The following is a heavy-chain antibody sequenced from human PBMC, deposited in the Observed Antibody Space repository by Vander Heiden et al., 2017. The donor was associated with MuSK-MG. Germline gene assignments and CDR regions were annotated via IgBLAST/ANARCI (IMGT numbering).Heavy chain of an antibody. Sequence: QVQLVPSGAEVKKPGSSVKVSCKASGGTFSSYAISWVRQAPGQGLEWMGGIIPIFGTANDAQKFQGRVTITADESTSTAYMELSSLRSEDTAVYYCARVTYYYGSGSYFSYYYYGMDVWGQGTTVTVSS. CDR3: ARVTYYYGSGSYFSYYYYGMDV. J-gene: IGHJ6*02. V-gene: IGHV1-69*01. CDR2: IIPIFGTA. D-gene: IGHD3-10*01. CDR1: GGTFSSYA.